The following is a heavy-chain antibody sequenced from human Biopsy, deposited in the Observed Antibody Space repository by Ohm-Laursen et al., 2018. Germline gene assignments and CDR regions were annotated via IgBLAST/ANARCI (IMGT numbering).Heavy chain of an antibody. V-gene: IGHV1-69*06. Sequence: SVKVSCKAPGGTFSNYGVNWVRQAPGQGLEWLGGNIPILGTGNYAQKFQDRVTVAADTSTSTATMKLRSLRSDDTAVYYCATKLTGYFHHWGQGILVIASS. CDR3: ATKLTGYFHH. J-gene: IGHJ1*01. CDR2: NIPILGTG. D-gene: IGHD3-9*01. CDR1: GGTFSNYG.